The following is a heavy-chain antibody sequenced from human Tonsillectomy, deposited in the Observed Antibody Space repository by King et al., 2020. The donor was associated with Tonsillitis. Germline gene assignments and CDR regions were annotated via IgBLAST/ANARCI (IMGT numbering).Heavy chain of an antibody. V-gene: IGHV3-30*18. CDR1: GFTFSSYG. D-gene: IGHD6-13*01. J-gene: IGHJ4*02. CDR2: ISYDGSNK. CDR3: AKGDSSSWLNY. Sequence: QLVQSGGGVVQPGRSLRLSCAASGFTFSSYGMHWVRQAPGKGLEWVAVISYDGSNKYYADSVKGRFTISRDNSKNTLYLQMNSLRAEDTAVYYCAKGDSSSWLNYWGQGTLVTVSS.